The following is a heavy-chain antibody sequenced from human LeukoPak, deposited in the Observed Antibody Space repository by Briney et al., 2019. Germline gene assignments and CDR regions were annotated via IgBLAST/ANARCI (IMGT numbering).Heavy chain of an antibody. Sequence: SSVKVSCKASGYTVTSYGISWVRQAPGQGLEWMGGMSAYNGNTNYAQKLQGRVTMTTDTPTSTAYMELRSLRSDDTAVYYCARDADPNIAAAGTIIPIDPWGQGTLVTVSS. CDR3: ARDADPNIAAAGTIIPIDP. CDR2: MSAYNGNT. V-gene: IGHV1-18*04. J-gene: IGHJ5*02. CDR1: GYTVTSYG. D-gene: IGHD6-13*01.